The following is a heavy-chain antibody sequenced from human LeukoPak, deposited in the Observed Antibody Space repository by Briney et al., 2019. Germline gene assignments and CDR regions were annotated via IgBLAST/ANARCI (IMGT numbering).Heavy chain of an antibody. CDR2: ISYDGSNK. Sequence: GGSLRLSCAASGFTFSSYAMHWVRQAPGKGLEWVAVISYDGSNKYYADSVKGRFTISRDNSKNTLYLQMNSLRAEDTAVYYCAKGHYDFWSGYHPYYLDYWGQGTLVTVSS. CDR3: AKGHYDFWSGYHPYYLDY. V-gene: IGHV3-30*04. CDR1: GFTFSSYA. D-gene: IGHD3-3*01. J-gene: IGHJ4*02.